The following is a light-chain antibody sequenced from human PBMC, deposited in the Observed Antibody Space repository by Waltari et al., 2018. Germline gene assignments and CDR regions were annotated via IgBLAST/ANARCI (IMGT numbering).Light chain of an antibody. CDR1: SSDVGRYNL. Sequence: QSALTQPASVSGSPGQSITISCTGPSSDVGRYNLLSWYQQHPGKAPKLMIYEGSKRPSGVSNRFSGSKSGNTASLTISGLQAEDEADYYCCSYAGSSTYVFGTGTKVTVL. CDR2: EGS. J-gene: IGLJ1*01. CDR3: CSYAGSSTYV. V-gene: IGLV2-23*01.